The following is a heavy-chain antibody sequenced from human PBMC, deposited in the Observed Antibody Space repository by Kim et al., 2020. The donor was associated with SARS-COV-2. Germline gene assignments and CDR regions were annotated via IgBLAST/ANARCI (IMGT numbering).Heavy chain of an antibody. CDR2: IIPIFGTA. Sequence: SVKVSCKASGGTFSSYAISWVRQAPGQGLEWMGGIIPIFGTANYAQKFQGRVTITADESTSTAYMELSSLRSEDTAVYYCARDLGYYYDSSGYYLYWGQGTLVTVSS. D-gene: IGHD3-22*01. J-gene: IGHJ4*02. CDR3: ARDLGYYYDSSGYYLY. V-gene: IGHV1-69*13. CDR1: GGTFSSYA.